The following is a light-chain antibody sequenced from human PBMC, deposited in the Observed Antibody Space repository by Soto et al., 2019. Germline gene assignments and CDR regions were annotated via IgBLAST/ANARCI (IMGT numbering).Light chain of an antibody. CDR2: QNS. CDR3: AAWDDSLSGVV. J-gene: IGLJ2*01. Sequence: QSVLTQPPSASGTPGQRVTISCSGSSSNIGNSYLSWYQQLPGTAPKLLIYQNSQRPSGVPDRFSGSKSGTSASLAISGLRSEDEADYYCAAWDDSLSGVVFGGGTKVTVL. V-gene: IGLV1-47*01. CDR1: SSNIGNSY.